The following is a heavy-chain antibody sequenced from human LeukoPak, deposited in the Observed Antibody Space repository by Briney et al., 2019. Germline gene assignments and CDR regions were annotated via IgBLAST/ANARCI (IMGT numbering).Heavy chain of an antibody. CDR1: GGSISSYY. J-gene: IGHJ4*02. CDR3: ARDQSRDGYDY. Sequence: PSDTLSLTCTVSGGSISSYYWSWIRQPAGRGREWIGRIYTSGSTNYNPSLKSRVTMSVDTSKNQFSLKLSSVTAADTAVYYCARDQSRDGYDYWGQGTLVTVSS. CDR2: IYTSGST. V-gene: IGHV4-4*07. D-gene: IGHD5-24*01.